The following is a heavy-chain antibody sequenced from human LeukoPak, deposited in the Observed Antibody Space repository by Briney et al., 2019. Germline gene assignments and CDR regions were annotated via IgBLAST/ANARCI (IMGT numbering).Heavy chain of an antibody. J-gene: IGHJ5*02. CDR3: ARAPRKWWPVKT. CDR2: INHSGST. V-gene: IGHV4-34*01. CDR1: GGSFSGHY. Sequence: SETLSLTCAVYGGSFSGHYWSWIRQPPGKGLEWIGEINHSGSTNYNPSLKSRVTISVDTSKNQFSLKLSSVTAADTAVYYCARAPRKWWPVKTWGQGTLVTVSS. D-gene: IGHD2-15*01.